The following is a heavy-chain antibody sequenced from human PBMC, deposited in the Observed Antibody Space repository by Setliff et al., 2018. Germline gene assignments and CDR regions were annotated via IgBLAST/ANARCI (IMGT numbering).Heavy chain of an antibody. D-gene: IGHD2-15*01. V-gene: IGHV3-23*05. J-gene: IGHJ4*02. Sequence: PGGSLRLSCAASGFTFRSYVMNWVRQSPGKGLEWVSSISSSGNTIHYADSVQGRFTISRDKSKNTLYLQMNSLRPEDTAVYYCARTCSGSGCYAGLESWGQGTPVTVSS. CDR2: ISSSGNTI. CDR3: ARTCSGSGCYAGLES. CDR1: GFTFRSYV.